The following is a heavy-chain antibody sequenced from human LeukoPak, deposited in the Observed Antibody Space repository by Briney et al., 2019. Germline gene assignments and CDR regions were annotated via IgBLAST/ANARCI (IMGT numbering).Heavy chain of an antibody. D-gene: IGHD1-26*01. J-gene: IGHJ6*03. CDR2: INPNSGGT. CDR3: AREVGATRYYYMDV. Sequence: ASVKVSCKASGYTFSSYGISWVRQAPGQGLEWMGWINPNSGGTNYAQKFQGRVTMTRDTSISTAYMELSRLRSDDTAVYYCAREVGATRYYYMDVWGKGTTVTISS. CDR1: GYTFSSYG. V-gene: IGHV1-2*02.